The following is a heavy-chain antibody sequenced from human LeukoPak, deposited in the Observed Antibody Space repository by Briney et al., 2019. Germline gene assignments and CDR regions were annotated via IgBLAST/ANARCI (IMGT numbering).Heavy chain of an antibody. D-gene: IGHD2-2*01. J-gene: IGHJ4*02. Sequence: PGGSLRLSCAASGFTFSNYAMNRVRQAPGKGLEWVSVIGGSGGDTYYADSVKGRFTISRDNSKNRLYLRMNSLRAEDTALYYCAKGFVVVPGLVNYFDSWGQGTLVTVSS. CDR3: AKGFVVVPGLVNYFDS. CDR1: GFTFSNYA. V-gene: IGHV3-23*01. CDR2: IGGSGGDT.